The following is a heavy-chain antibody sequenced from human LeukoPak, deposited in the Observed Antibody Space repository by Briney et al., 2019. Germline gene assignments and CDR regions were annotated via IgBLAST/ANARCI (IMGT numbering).Heavy chain of an antibody. V-gene: IGHV4-61*02. CDR1: GGSISSGSYY. CDR2: IYTSGST. Sequence: SETLSLTCTVSGGSISSGSYYWSWIRQPAGKGLEWIGRIYTSGSTNYNPSLKSRVTISVDTSENQFSLKLSSVTAADTAVYYCARLTKGFTFDYWGQGTLVTVSS. J-gene: IGHJ4*02. CDR3: ARLTKGFTFDY.